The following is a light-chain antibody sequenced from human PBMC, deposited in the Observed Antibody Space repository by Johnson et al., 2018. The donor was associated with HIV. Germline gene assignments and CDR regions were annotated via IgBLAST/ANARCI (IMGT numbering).Light chain of an antibody. V-gene: IGLV1-51*01. Sequence: QSMLTQPPSVSAAPGQRFTISCSGSSSNIGNNYVSWYQQLPGTAPKLLIYDNNKRPSGIPDRFSGSKSGTSATLDITGLQTGDEADYFCGTWDSSLSAYVCGTGTKVNFL. CDR2: DNN. CDR1: SSNIGNNY. CDR3: GTWDSSLSAYV. J-gene: IGLJ1*01.